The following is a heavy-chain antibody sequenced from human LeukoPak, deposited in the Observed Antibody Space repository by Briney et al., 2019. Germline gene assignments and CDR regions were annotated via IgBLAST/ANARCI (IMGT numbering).Heavy chain of an antibody. J-gene: IGHJ4*02. CDR3: TTDRWVRQKVYYFDY. CDR1: GFTFSNAW. D-gene: IGHD1-26*01. CDR2: IKGKTDGGTT. Sequence: GGSLRLSCAASGFTFSNAWMSWVRQAPGKGLEWVGRIKGKTDGGTTDYAAPVKCRFTISRDDSKNTLYLQMNSLKTEDTAVYYCTTDRWVRQKVYYFDYWGQGTLVTVSS. V-gene: IGHV3-15*01.